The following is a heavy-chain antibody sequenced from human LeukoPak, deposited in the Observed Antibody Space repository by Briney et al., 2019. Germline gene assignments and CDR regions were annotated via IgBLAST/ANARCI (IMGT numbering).Heavy chain of an antibody. Sequence: KTSETLSLTCAVYGGSFSGYYWSWIRQPPGKGLEWIGEINHSGSTNYNPSLKSRVTISVDTSKNQFSLKLSSVTAADTAVYYCARGLRYCSSTSCYAGLDYWDQGTLVTVSS. CDR3: ARGLRYCSSTSCYAGLDY. J-gene: IGHJ4*02. CDR1: GGSFSGYY. CDR2: INHSGST. V-gene: IGHV4-34*01. D-gene: IGHD2-2*01.